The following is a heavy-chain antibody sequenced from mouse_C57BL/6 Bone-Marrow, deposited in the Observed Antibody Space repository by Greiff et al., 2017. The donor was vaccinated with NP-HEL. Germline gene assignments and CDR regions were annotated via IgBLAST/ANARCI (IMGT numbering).Heavy chain of an antibody. CDR2: ISDGGSYT. CDR1: GFTFSSYA. CDR3: ARDRYAMDY. V-gene: IGHV5-4*01. J-gene: IGHJ4*01. Sequence: EVQGVESGGGLVKPGGSLKLSCAASGFTFSSYAMSLVRQTPDKRLEWVATISDGGSYTYYPDNVKGRLTITRDNAKNNLYLQMSHLKSEDTAMYYCARDRYAMDYWGQGTSVTVSS.